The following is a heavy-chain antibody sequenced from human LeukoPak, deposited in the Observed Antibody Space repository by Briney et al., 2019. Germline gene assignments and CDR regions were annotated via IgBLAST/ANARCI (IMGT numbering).Heavy chain of an antibody. Sequence: GASVKVSCKASGYTFTGYYMHWVRQAPGQGLEWMGWINPNSGGTNYAQKFQGWVTMTRDTSISTAYMELSRLRSDDTAVYYCARGPRETYCGGDCYSVDVWGQGTTVTVSS. CDR1: GYTFTGYY. D-gene: IGHD2-21*02. J-gene: IGHJ6*02. CDR2: INPNSGGT. CDR3: ARGPRETYCGGDCYSVDV. V-gene: IGHV1-2*04.